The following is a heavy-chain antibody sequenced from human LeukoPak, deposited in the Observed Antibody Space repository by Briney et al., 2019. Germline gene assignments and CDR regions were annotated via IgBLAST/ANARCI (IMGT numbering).Heavy chain of an antibody. Sequence: GGSLRLSCAASGFTFSSYGMHWVRQAPGKGLEWVAFIRYDGSNKYYADSVKGRFTISRDNSKNTLYLQMNSLRAEDTAVYYCAKKMAESGWFYWYFDLWGRGTLVTVSS. CDR2: IRYDGSNK. CDR1: GFTFSSYG. D-gene: IGHD6-19*01. CDR3: AKKMAESGWFYWYFDL. J-gene: IGHJ2*01. V-gene: IGHV3-30*02.